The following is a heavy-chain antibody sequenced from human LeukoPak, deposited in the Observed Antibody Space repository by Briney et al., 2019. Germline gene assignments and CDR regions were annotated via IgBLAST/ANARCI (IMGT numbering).Heavy chain of an antibody. CDR2: IYPGDSDT. Sequence: GESLKISCKGSGYSFTSYWMGWVRQMPGRGLEWMGIIYPGDSDTRYSPSFQGLVTISVDKSISTAYLQWSSLKASDTAMYYCARRLTTATFDYWGQGTLVTVSS. V-gene: IGHV5-51*01. CDR1: GYSFTSYW. CDR3: ARRLTTATFDY. D-gene: IGHD4-11*01. J-gene: IGHJ4*02.